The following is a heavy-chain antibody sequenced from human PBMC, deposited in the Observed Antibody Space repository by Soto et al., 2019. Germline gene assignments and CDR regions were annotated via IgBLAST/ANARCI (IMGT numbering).Heavy chain of an antibody. CDR3: ARGKLGGDC. CDR1: GASFSNTY. CDR2: IYYNGNT. V-gene: IGHV4-59*01. J-gene: IGHJ4*02. Sequence: QVHLQESGPGLVKPSETLSLTCTVSGASFSNTYWSWIRQPPGKGLEWVGNIYYNGNTNYNPSLRGRVPISVDTSKNQFSLNLRSVTAADTAVYYCARGKLGGDCWGQGTLVTVSS. D-gene: IGHD3-10*01.